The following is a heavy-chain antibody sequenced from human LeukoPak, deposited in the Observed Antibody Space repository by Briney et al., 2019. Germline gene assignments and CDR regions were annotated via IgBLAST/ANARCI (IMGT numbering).Heavy chain of an antibody. Sequence: GGSLRLSCAASGFTFSSYAMSWVRQAPGKGLEWVSAINGSGGSTYYADSVKGRFTISRDNSKNTLYLQMNSLRAEDTAVYYCARWLLLSRYFDYWGQGTLVTVSS. V-gene: IGHV3-23*01. J-gene: IGHJ4*02. CDR2: INGSGGST. CDR3: ARWLLLSRYFDY. D-gene: IGHD3-22*01. CDR1: GFTFSSYA.